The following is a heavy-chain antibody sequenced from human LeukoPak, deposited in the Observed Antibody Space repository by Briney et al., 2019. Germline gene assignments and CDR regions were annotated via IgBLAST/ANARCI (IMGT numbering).Heavy chain of an antibody. D-gene: IGHD5-12*01. V-gene: IGHV3-7*01. CDR1: GFTFSDYW. CDR3: VRDGGVSGYDLLDY. CDR2: INQDGSKE. J-gene: IGHJ4*02. Sequence: GGSLRLSCAASGFTFSDYWMTWVRQAPGKGLEWVAHINQDGSKEYYMDSVKARFTISRDNAKNSLSLQMNSLRAEDTAVYYRVRDGGVSGYDLLDYWGQGTLVTVSS.